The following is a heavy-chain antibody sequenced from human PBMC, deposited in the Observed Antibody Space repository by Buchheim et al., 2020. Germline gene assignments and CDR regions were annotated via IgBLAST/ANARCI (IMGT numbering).Heavy chain of an antibody. Sequence: EVQLVESGGGLVQPGGSLRLSCAASGFTFSSYSMNWVRQAPGKGLEWVSYISSSSSTIYYADSVKGRFTISRDKAKNSLYLQMNSLRAEDTAVYYCARVGGCSSTSCYTYYYYGMDVWGQGTT. J-gene: IGHJ6*02. V-gene: IGHV3-48*01. CDR1: GFTFSSYS. CDR3: ARVGGCSSTSCYTYYYYGMDV. CDR2: ISSSSSTI. D-gene: IGHD2-2*02.